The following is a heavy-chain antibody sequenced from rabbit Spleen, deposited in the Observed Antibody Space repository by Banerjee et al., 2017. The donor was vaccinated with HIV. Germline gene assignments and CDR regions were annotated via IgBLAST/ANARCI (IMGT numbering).Heavy chain of an antibody. J-gene: IGHJ4*01. CDR2: IYTSSGNT. D-gene: IGHD6-1*01. V-gene: IGHV1S45*01. CDR3: ARMGVSGAYGHVYLAL. CDR1: GFDLSSYYY. Sequence: QQQLEESGGGLVKPEGSLTLTCKASGFDLSSYYYMCWVRQAPGKGLEWIACIYTSSGNTYYASWAKGRFTISKTSSTTVTLQMTSLTAADTATYFCARMGVSGAYGHVYLALWGQGTLVTVS.